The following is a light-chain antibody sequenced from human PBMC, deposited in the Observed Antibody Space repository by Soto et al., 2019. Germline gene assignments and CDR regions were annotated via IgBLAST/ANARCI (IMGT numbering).Light chain of an antibody. V-gene: IGKV3-20*01. Sequence: VVWTQSPGTLSLSAGERATLSCRAIQSVSSSYLAWYQQKPGQAPRLLIYGASSRATGIPDRFSGSGSGTDFTLTISRLEPEDFAVYYCQQYGSSPLITFGQGTRLEIK. CDR1: QSVSSSY. J-gene: IGKJ5*01. CDR3: QQYGSSPLIT. CDR2: GAS.